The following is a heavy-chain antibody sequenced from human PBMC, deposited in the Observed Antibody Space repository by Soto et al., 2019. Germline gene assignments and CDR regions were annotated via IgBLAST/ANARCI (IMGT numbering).Heavy chain of an antibody. V-gene: IGHV3-15*07. J-gene: IGHJ4*02. CDR2: IKSKTDGGTT. CDR3: ITDIRFGGFGEVNTGY. D-gene: IGHD3-10*01. CDR1: GFXFSNAW. Sequence: GGSLXLSCAAPGFXFSNAWMNWVRQAPGKGLEWVGRIKSKTDGGTTDYAAPVKGRFTISRDDSKNTLYLQMNSLKTEDTAVYYFITDIRFGGFGEVNTGYWGQGTLVTVSS.